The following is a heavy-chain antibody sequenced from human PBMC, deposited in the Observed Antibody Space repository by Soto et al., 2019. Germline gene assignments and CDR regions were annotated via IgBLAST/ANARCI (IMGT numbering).Heavy chain of an antibody. V-gene: IGHV4-30-4*01. D-gene: IGHD1-26*01. CDR3: VGGSYFVVLAP. CDR2: IYYSGST. CDR1: GGSIISRDYY. J-gene: IGHJ5*02. Sequence: PSVTLSVTCTVSGGSIISRDYYWSWIRQPPGKGLEWIGYIYYSGSTYYNPSLKSRVTISVDTSKNQFSLKLSSVTAADTAVYYCVGGSYFVVLAPWGQGTLVTVSS.